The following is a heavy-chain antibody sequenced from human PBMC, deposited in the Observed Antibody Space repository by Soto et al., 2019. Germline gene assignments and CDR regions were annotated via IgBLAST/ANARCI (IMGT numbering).Heavy chain of an antibody. CDR1: GFTFSSYG. D-gene: IGHD5-12*01. V-gene: IGHV3-30*18. Sequence: GGSLRLSCAAYGFTFSSYGMHWVRQAPGKGLEWVAVISYDGSNKYYADSVKGRFTISRDNSKNTLYLQMNSLRAEDTAVYYCAKKRDGYNYYYYYGMDVWGQGTTVTVSS. J-gene: IGHJ6*02. CDR3: AKKRDGYNYYYYYGMDV. CDR2: ISYDGSNK.